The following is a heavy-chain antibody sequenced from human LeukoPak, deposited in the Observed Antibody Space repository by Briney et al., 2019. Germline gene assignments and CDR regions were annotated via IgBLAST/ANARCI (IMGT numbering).Heavy chain of an antibody. V-gene: IGHV3-21*01. CDR1: GFTFSNAW. CDR3: ARDPIYYDSSGYYLACDY. CDR2: ISSSSSYI. D-gene: IGHD3-22*01. J-gene: IGHJ4*02. Sequence: PGGSLRLSCAASGFTFSNAWMSWVRQAPGKGLEWVSSISSSSSYIYYADSVKGRFTISRDNTKNSLYLQMNSLRAEDTAVYYCARDPIYYDSSGYYLACDYWGQGTLVTVSS.